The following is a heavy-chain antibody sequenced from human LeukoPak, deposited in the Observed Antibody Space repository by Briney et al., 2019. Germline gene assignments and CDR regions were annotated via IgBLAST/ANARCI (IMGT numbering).Heavy chain of an antibody. D-gene: IGHD2-2*01. J-gene: IGHJ6*03. CDR2: IYYSGST. CDR3: ARHYRYQLQKDRYYYYMDV. V-gene: IGHV4-59*08. CDR1: GGSISGYY. Sequence: ASETLSLTCTVSGGSISGYYWSWIRQPPGKGLEWIAYIYYSGSTNYNPSLKGRVTISLDTSKNQLSLELRSVTAADTAVYYCARHYRYQLQKDRYYYYMDVWGKGTTVTVSS.